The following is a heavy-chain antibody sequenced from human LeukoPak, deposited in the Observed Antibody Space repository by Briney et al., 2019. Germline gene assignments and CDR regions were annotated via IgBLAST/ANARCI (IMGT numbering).Heavy chain of an antibody. D-gene: IGHD3-10*01. Sequence: GGSLRLSCAAFGFTFSSYSMNWVRQAPGKGLEWVSSISSSSSYIYYADSVKGRFTISRDNAKNSLYLQMNSLRAEGSAVYYCARAEAGFGAFDIWGQGTMVTVSS. J-gene: IGHJ3*02. CDR3: ARAEAGFGAFDI. V-gene: IGHV3-21*01. CDR2: ISSSSSYI. CDR1: GFTFSSYS.